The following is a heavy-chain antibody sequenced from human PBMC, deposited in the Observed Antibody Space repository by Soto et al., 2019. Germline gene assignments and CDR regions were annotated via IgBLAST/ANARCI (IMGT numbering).Heavy chain of an antibody. CDR1: GGSISSSSYY. CDR2: IYYSGST. V-gene: IGHV4-39*01. CDR3: ARHVLYCSGGSCLGAFDI. D-gene: IGHD2-15*01. J-gene: IGHJ3*02. Sequence: QLQLQESGPGLVKPSETLSLTCTVSGGSISSSSYYWGWIRQPPGKGLEWIGSIYYSGSTYYNPSLKSRVTISLAPSKNQLSLKLSSVTAADTAVYYSARHVLYCSGGSCLGAFDIWGQGTMVTVSS.